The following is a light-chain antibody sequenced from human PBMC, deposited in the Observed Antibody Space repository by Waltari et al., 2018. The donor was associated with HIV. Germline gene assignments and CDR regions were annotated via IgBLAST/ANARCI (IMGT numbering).Light chain of an antibody. CDR1: QSINGW. Sequence: DIRMTQSPSTLSASVGDSVTITCRATQSINGWLAWYQQKPGKAPKLLIYQASSLQNGVPARFSGSGSETEFTLTISSLQPDDFATYYCQQYKSYWTFGQGTKVEIK. V-gene: IGKV1-5*03. CDR2: QAS. CDR3: QQYKSYWT. J-gene: IGKJ1*01.